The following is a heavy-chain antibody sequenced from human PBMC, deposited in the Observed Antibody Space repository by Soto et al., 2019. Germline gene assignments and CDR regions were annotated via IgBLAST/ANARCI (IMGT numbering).Heavy chain of an antibody. J-gene: IGHJ4*02. CDR1: GFTFNNYW. CDR2: ASRDATTI. Sequence: EVHLVESGGDLVQPGGSLRLSCVASGFTFNNYWMHWVRQAPGKGLEWVSRASRDATTINYADSVNGRFAISRDNARNTLYLQMNNLRAEDAALYYCVRGSNDWYGLDYWGQGTRVTVSS. D-gene: IGHD3-9*01. V-gene: IGHV3-74*01. CDR3: VRGSNDWYGLDY.